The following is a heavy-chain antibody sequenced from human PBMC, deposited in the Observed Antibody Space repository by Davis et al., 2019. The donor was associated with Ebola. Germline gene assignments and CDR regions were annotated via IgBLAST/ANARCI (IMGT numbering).Heavy chain of an antibody. CDR3: ARRVQDSSGYYSLDY. CDR2: IYPGDSDT. CDR1: GSSFTSYL. D-gene: IGHD3-22*01. V-gene: IGHV5-51*01. Sequence: PGGSLRLSCKGSGSSFTSYLIGWVRQMPGQGLEWMGIIYPGDSDTRYSPSFQGQVTISADKSISTAYLQWSSLKASDTAMYYCARRVQDSSGYYSLDYWGQGTLVTVSS. J-gene: IGHJ4*02.